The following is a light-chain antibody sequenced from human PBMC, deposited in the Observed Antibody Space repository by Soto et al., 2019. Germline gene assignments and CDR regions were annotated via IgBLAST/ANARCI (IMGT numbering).Light chain of an antibody. Sequence: DIQMTQSPSSLSASVGDRVTIACRASQGIRNDLAWYQQKPGKVHSLLIFAASKLHSEVPSRFSGSGSGTDFTLTISSLQPDDAATYYCQKYSHAPLTFGGGTKVDIK. CDR2: AAS. CDR3: QKYSHAPLT. CDR1: QGIRND. J-gene: IGKJ4*01. V-gene: IGKV1-27*01.